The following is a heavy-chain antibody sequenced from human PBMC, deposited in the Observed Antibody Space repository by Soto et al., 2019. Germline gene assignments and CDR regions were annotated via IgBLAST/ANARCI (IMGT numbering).Heavy chain of an antibody. V-gene: IGHV3-21*02. J-gene: IGHJ2*01. CDR3: ENEYFDV. CDR2: ISSGGFDK. Sequence: EVQLVESGGGLVKAGGSLRLSCAASGFTFNTNIMHWVRQAPGKGLEWVSSISSGGFDKYYADSLKGRFTISRDNAKNSMFLQVNNLRVDDTAVYFCENEYFDVWGRGTLVTVSS. CDR1: GFTFNTNI.